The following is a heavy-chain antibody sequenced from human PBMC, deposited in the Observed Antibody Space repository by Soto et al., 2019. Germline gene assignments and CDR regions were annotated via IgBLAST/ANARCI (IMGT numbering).Heavy chain of an antibody. Sequence: PGGSLRLSCAASGFAFSTYSMNWVRQAPGKGLEWVSSISGSGSYTHYADVMRGRFTISRDNAKTSLYLQMNGLRDEDTAVYYCARGGINNCNEYYFDSWGQGTVVTVSS. D-gene: IGHD1-20*01. CDR1: GFAFSTYS. J-gene: IGHJ4*02. V-gene: IGHV3-21*01. CDR3: ARGGINNCNEYYFDS. CDR2: ISGSGSYT.